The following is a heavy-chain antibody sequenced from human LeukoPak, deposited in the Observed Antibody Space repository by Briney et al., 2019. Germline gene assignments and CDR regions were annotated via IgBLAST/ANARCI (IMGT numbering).Heavy chain of an antibody. CDR3: ARAGRWEGRPHAFDI. J-gene: IGHJ3*02. CDR2: IYYSGIT. Sequence: SETLSFTCTVSGGSISSYYWNWIRQPPGKGLKWIGYIYYSGITNYNPSLKSRVTISVDTSKSQFSLKLSSVTAADTAVYYCARAGRWEGRPHAFDIWGQGTMVTVSS. CDR1: GGSISSYY. D-gene: IGHD1-26*01. V-gene: IGHV4-59*01.